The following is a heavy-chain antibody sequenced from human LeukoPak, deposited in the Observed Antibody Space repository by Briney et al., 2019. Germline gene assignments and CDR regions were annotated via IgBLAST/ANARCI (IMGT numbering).Heavy chain of an antibody. CDR3: ARGLGWSATNWFDP. J-gene: IGHJ5*02. Sequence: ASVKVSCKASGYTFTTYGISWVRQAPGQGLEWMGWINAYNGNTNYAQKLQGRVTMTADTSTSTSYMELRSLRSDDTAVYYCARGLGWSATNWFDPWGQGTLVTVSP. CDR2: INAYNGNT. V-gene: IGHV1-18*01. CDR1: GYTFTTYG. D-gene: IGHD2-21*01.